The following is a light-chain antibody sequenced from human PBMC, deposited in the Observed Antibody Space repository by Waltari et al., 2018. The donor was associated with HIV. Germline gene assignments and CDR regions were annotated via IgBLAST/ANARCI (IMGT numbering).Light chain of an antibody. CDR3: ASYTSSNVV. V-gene: IGLV2-14*01. Sequence: QSALTQPASVSGSPGQSITISCTGISSDIGGYNSVSWYHQHPGKAPKLMLYEVSDRPSGVSFRFSGSKSGNTASLTISGLQAEDEGDYYCASYTSSNVVFGGGTKLTVL. CDR1: SSDIGGYNS. J-gene: IGLJ3*02. CDR2: EVS.